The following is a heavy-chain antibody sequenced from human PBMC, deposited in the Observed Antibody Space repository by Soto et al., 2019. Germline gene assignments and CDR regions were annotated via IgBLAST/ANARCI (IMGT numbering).Heavy chain of an antibody. D-gene: IGHD7-27*01. Sequence: QVQLQESGPGLVKPSETLSLTCTVSGFSISNHYWSWIRQPPGKGLEWIGYIYYNGNTNYNPSLKRRVTMSVDTSKNQISLKLSSVTAADTAVYYCARANWYSEYWGQGTLVTVSS. CDR3: ARANWYSEY. CDR2: IYYNGNT. V-gene: IGHV4-59*11. J-gene: IGHJ4*02. CDR1: GFSISNHY.